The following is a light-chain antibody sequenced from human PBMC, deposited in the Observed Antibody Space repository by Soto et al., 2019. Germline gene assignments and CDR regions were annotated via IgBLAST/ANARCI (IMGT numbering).Light chain of an antibody. Sequence: SQMTQSPSTLSASVGDRVTITCRASQSISSWLAWYQQKPGKAPRLLIYHASSLKSGVPSRFSGSGSGTEFTLTISSLQPDDFATYYCQQYNSYSWTFGQGTKV. CDR1: QSISSW. CDR2: HAS. V-gene: IGKV1-5*01. CDR3: QQYNSYSWT. J-gene: IGKJ1*01.